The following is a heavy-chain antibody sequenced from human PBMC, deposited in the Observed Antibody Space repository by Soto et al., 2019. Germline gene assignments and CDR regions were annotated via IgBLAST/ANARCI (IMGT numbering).Heavy chain of an antibody. CDR3: ASARHIGP. CDR2: ISTAVGAT. D-gene: IGHD2-21*01. Sequence: HPGGSLRLSCAVSGFTFSNHAMSWVRQAPGKGLEWVSAISTAVGATYYADSVKGRFTISRDNAENSLYLQMTSLRAEDTAVYYCASARHIGPWGQGTLVTVSS. J-gene: IGHJ5*02. V-gene: IGHV3-48*03. CDR1: GFTFSNHA.